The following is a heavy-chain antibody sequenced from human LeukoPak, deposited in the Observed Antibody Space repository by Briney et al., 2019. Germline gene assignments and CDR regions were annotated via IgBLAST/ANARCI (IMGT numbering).Heavy chain of an antibody. J-gene: IGHJ4*02. CDR1: GGSISGYY. CDR3: ARSPRMIGRLPDY. V-gene: IGHV4-59*12. Sequence: SETLSLTCTVSGGSISGYYWSWIRQPPGKGLEWIGYIHYSGSTNYNPSLKSRVTMSVDTSKNQFSLKLSSVTAADTAVYYCARSPRMIGRLPDYWGQGTLVTVSS. D-gene: IGHD3-22*01. CDR2: IHYSGST.